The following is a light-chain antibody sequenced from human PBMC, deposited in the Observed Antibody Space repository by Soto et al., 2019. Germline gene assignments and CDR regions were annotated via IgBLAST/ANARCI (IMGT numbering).Light chain of an antibody. V-gene: IGLV2-14*01. J-gene: IGLJ1*01. Sequence: QSVLTQPASVSGSPGQSITISCTGTSSDVGGYNYVSWYQQHPGKAPKLMIYDVSNRPSGVSNRFSGSKSGNTASLTSSGLQAEYEADYYCSSYTSSSTLLYVFGTGTKLTVL. CDR1: SSDVGGYNY. CDR3: SSYTSSSTLLYV. CDR2: DVS.